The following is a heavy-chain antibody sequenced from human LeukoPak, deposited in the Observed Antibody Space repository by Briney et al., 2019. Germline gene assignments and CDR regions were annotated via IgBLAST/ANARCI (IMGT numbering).Heavy chain of an antibody. CDR3: ARDPGNSGWPWSWFDP. CDR1: GGSITSYF. V-gene: IGHV4-59*01. Sequence: SETLSLTCTVSGGSITSYFWSWIRQPPGKGLEGIGYIYYSGSSNYNPSLTSRFTISVDTSKNQFSLKLSSVTAADTAVYYCARDPGNSGWPWSWFDPWGQGTLVTVSS. CDR2: IYYSGSS. D-gene: IGHD6-19*01. J-gene: IGHJ5*02.